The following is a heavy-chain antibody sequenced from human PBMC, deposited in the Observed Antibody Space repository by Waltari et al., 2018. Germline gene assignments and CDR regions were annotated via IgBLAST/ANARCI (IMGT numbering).Heavy chain of an antibody. J-gene: IGHJ3*02. CDR2: IYCGDSDT. D-gene: IGHD1-26*01. CDR3: TRGKGANPTWRGAFDM. CDR1: GYTFNYYW. Sequence: EVQLVQSGAEVKKPGESLKISCEASGYTFNYYWIAWVRQMPGKGLEWMGVIYCGDSDTSYSPSFQGQVTISVDTSNSTAYLQWSSLKASDTANYYCTRGKGANPTWRGAFDMWGQGTMVTVSP. V-gene: IGHV5-51*03.